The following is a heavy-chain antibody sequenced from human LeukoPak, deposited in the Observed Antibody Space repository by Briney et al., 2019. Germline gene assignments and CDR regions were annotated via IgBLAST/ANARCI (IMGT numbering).Heavy chain of an antibody. J-gene: IGHJ4*02. CDR2: ISGSGGSA. Sequence: GGSLRLSCAASGFTFSSYAMTWVRQAPGKELEWVSAISGSGGSAFYADFVKGRFTISRDNSKNTLFLHVSGLRAEDTAIYYCAKNGGDSYGTGHFDCWGQGALVTVSS. V-gene: IGHV3-23*01. CDR1: GFTFSSYA. CDR3: AKNGGDSYGTGHFDC. D-gene: IGHD5-18*01.